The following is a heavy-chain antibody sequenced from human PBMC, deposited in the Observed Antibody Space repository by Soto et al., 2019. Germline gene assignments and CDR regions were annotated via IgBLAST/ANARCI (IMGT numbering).Heavy chain of an antibody. CDR3: ARVGQGAWYFDL. V-gene: IGHV3-74*01. CDR1: GFTFNSYW. Sequence: EVQLVESGGGLVQPGGSLTLSCAASGFTFNSYWMHWVRQAPGKGVVWVSRINPDGRVTNYADSVKARFTISRDNAKNTLYLQMNSLRPEDTAVYYCARVGQGAWYFDLWGRDTLVTVSS. CDR2: INPDGRVT. D-gene: IGHD1-26*01. J-gene: IGHJ2*01.